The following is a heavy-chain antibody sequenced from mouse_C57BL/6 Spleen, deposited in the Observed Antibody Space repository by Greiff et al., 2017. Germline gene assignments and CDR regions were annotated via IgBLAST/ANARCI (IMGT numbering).Heavy chain of an antibody. CDR2: IHPNSGST. D-gene: IGHD2-3*01. V-gene: IGHV1-64*01. CDR3: ARPIYDGYYYAMDY. Sequence: QVQLKQPGAELVKPGASVKLSCKASGYTFTSYWMHWVKQRPGQGLEWIGMIHPNSGSTNYNEKFKSKATLTVDKSSSTAYMQLSSLTSEDSAVYYCARPIYDGYYYAMDYWGQGTSVTVSS. CDR1: GYTFTSYW. J-gene: IGHJ4*01.